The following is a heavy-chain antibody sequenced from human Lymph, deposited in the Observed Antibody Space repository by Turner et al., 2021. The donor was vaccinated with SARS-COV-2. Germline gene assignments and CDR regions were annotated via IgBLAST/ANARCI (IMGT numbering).Heavy chain of an antibody. CDR1: GYTLTELS. CDR2: FDPEDGET. J-gene: IGHJ4*02. Sequence: QVQLVQSGAEVTTPGASVTVSCKVSGYTLTELSIHWVRQAPGKGLEWMGGFDPEDGETIYAQKFQGRVTMTEDTSTDTAYMELSSLRSEDTAVYYCATLKSNWKILTGRYYFDFWGQGTLVTVSS. CDR3: ATLKSNWKILTGRYYFDF. D-gene: IGHD1-1*01. V-gene: IGHV1-24*01.